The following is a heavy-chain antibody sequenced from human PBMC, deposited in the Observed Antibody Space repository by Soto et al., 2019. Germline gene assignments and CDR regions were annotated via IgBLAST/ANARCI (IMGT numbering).Heavy chain of an antibody. CDR2: ISGSGGST. CDR3: AKQPRDIVVVPAPNDAFDI. D-gene: IGHD2-2*01. J-gene: IGHJ3*02. Sequence: GGSLRLSCAASGFTFIRYAMSWVRQAPGKGLEWVSAISGSGGSTYYADSVKGRFTISRDNSKNTLYLQMNSLRAEDTAVYYCAKQPRDIVVVPAPNDAFDIWGQGTMVTVSS. V-gene: IGHV3-23*01. CDR1: GFTFIRYA.